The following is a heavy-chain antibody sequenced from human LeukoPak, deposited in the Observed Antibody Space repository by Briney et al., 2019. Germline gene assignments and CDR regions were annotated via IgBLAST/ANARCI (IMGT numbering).Heavy chain of an antibody. CDR1: GFTFTTYG. J-gene: IGHJ4*02. Sequence: PGGSLRLSCAASGFTFTTYGMNWVRQAPGKGLEWVSGISGNGGGTYYADSVKGRFTISRDNSKNTLYLQMNSLRAEDTAVYYCAKSFGYSRSWFDYWGQGTPVTVSS. CDR2: ISGNGGGT. D-gene: IGHD6-13*01. CDR3: AKSFGYSRSWFDY. V-gene: IGHV3-23*01.